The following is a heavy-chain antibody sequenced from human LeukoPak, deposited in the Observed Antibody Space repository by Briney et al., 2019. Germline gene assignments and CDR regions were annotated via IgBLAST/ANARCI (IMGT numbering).Heavy chain of an antibody. J-gene: IGHJ4*02. V-gene: IGHV1-69*01. D-gene: IGHD1/OR15-1a*01. Sequence: KISCKGSGYSFTSYWIGWVRQAPGQGLEWMGGIIPIFGTGNYAQKFQGRVTITADESANTAYMELNSLRSDDTAMYYCARSYNWNNVDYWGQGTLVTVSS. CDR2: IIPIFGTG. CDR1: GYSFTSYW. CDR3: ARSYNWNNVDY.